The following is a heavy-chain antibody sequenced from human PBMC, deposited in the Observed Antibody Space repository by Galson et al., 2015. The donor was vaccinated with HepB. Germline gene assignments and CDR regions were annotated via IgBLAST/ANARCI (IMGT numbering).Heavy chain of an antibody. D-gene: IGHD3-10*01. V-gene: IGHV7-4-1*02. Sequence: SVKVSCKASGYIFSNYALNWVREAPGQGLEWMGGINTDTGNPTYAQAFTGRFVVSLDTSVTTAYLQISSLQAEDTAVYYCTRTPYYGSGNYYNVWFDSWGQGTLVTVSS. CDR1: GYIFSNYA. J-gene: IGHJ5*01. CDR3: TRTPYYGSGNYYNVWFDS. CDR2: INTDTGNP.